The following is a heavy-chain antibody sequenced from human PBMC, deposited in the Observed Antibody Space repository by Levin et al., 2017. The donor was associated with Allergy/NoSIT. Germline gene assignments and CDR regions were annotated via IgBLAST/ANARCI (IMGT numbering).Heavy chain of an antibody. CDR2: ISSSSSHT. CDR3: ASHYYYDDSGNFHARPFDY. V-gene: IGHV3-21*01. Sequence: GGSLRLSCAASGFTFRSYSMVWVRQAPGKGLEWVSSISSSSSHTYYLDSVKGRFTISRDNAKSSLYLQMNALRADDTAVYYCASHYYYDDSGNFHARPFDYWGKGTLVTVSS. CDR1: GFTFRSYS. J-gene: IGHJ4*02. D-gene: IGHD3-22*01.